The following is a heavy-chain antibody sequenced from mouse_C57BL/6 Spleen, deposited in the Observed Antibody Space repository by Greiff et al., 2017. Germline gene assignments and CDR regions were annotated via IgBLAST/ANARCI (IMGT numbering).Heavy chain of an antibody. Sequence: VQLQQSGTVLARPGASVKMSCKTSGYTFTSYWMHWVKQRPGQGLEWIGAIYPGNSDTSYNQKFKGKAKLTAVTSASTAYMELSSLTNEDSAVXYCTNDGYSFYYAKDYWGQGTSVTVSS. V-gene: IGHV1-5*01. CDR1: GYTFTSYW. J-gene: IGHJ4*01. CDR3: TNDGYSFYYAKDY. CDR2: IYPGNSDT. D-gene: IGHD2-3*01.